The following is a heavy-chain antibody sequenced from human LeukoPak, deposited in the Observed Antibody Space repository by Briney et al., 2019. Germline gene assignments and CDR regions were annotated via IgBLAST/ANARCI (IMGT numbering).Heavy chain of an antibody. CDR3: ARGGFYCGGDCYVDY. J-gene: IGHJ4*02. Sequence: SETLSLTCAVYGGSFSPYYWSWIRQPPGKGLEWIGEINHSGSTNYNPSLKSRVTISVDTSKNQFSLRLSSVTATDTAVYYCARGGFYCGGDCYVDYWGQGTLVTVSS. CDR1: GGSFSPYY. V-gene: IGHV4-34*01. CDR2: INHSGST. D-gene: IGHD2-21*02.